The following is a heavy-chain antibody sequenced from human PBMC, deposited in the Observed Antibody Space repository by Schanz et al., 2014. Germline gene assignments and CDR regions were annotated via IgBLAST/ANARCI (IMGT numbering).Heavy chain of an antibody. Sequence: QVQLVESGGSVVQPGRSLRLSCAASGFSFNNYGLNWVRQAPGKGLEWVAAISYDGSNSYYADSVKGRFTISRDTSKNTLYLQMSSLRAEDTALYYCAKDLGPHSSSWYSYYYYGMDVWGQGTTVTVSS. CDR1: GFSFNNYG. V-gene: IGHV3-30*18. CDR3: AKDLGPHSSSWYSYYYYGMDV. J-gene: IGHJ6*02. CDR2: ISYDGSNS. D-gene: IGHD6-13*01.